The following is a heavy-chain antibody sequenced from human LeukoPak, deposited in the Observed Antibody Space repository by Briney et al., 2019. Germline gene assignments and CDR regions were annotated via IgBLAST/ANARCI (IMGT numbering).Heavy chain of an antibody. J-gene: IGHJ4*02. Sequence: PSETLSLTCTVSGDSISSGGYYWTWIRQHPGKGLEWIGNIYYSGSTSYNPSLKSRVTISVDMSKNHYSLRLSSVTAADTAVYYCARESPSRGYYNIDYWGQGTLVTVSS. CDR1: GDSISSGGYY. D-gene: IGHD3-22*01. V-gene: IGHV4-31*03. CDR3: ARESPSRGYYNIDY. CDR2: IYYSGST.